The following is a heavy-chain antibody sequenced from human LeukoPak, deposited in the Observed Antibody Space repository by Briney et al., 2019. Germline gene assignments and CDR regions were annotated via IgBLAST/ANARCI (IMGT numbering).Heavy chain of an antibody. Sequence: GGSLRLSCAASGFTFSSYGMHWVRQAPGKGLECVAFIRYDGSTKHYADSVKGRFTISRDNSKNTLYLQMNSLRAEGTAVYYCAKDRLGFPFDYWGQGTLVTVSS. V-gene: IGHV3-30*02. CDR1: GFTFSSYG. CDR3: AKDRLGFPFDY. D-gene: IGHD5-12*01. CDR2: IRYDGSTK. J-gene: IGHJ4*02.